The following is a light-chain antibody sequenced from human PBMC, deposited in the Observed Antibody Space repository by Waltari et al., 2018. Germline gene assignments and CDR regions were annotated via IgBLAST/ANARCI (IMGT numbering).Light chain of an antibody. CDR3: QQYHRDST. V-gene: IGKV1-5*03. Sequence: DIQMTQSPSTLSASVGDRVTITCRTSDTIIHWLAWYQQKPGKAPKLLIYKTSTLGSGVPSRVSGSGSGTEFTLTISSLQPDDFATYYCQQYHRDSTFGPGTKVEIK. CDR2: KTS. CDR1: DTIIHW. J-gene: IGKJ1*01.